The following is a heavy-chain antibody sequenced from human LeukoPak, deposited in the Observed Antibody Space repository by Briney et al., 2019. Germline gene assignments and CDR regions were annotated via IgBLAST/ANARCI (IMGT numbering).Heavy chain of an antibody. V-gene: IGHV4-34*01. Sequence: PSETLSLTCAVYGGSFSGYYWSWIRQPPGKGLEWIGEINHSGSTNYNPSLKSRVTISVDTSKNQFSLKLSSVTAADTAVYYCARGLYYDSSGPEGYYFDYWGQGTLVTVSS. D-gene: IGHD3-22*01. CDR3: ARGLYYDSSGPEGYYFDY. CDR2: INHSGST. CDR1: GGSFSGYY. J-gene: IGHJ4*02.